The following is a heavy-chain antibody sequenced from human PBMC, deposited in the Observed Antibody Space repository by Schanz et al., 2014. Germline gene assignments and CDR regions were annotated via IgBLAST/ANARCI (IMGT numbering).Heavy chain of an antibody. CDR2: INGRGSDT. CDR3: ARDWYDSPGRGNY. CDR1: GFTFSDFY. Sequence: VQLVESGGGLVKPGGSLRLSCAASGFTFSDFYMSWIRQVPGKGLEWISYINGRGSDTDYADSVRGRFTISRDNAKNSLYLQMNSLRAEDTAVYFCARDWYDSPGRGNYWGQGALVSVSS. D-gene: IGHD3-22*01. J-gene: IGHJ4*02. V-gene: IGHV3-11*06.